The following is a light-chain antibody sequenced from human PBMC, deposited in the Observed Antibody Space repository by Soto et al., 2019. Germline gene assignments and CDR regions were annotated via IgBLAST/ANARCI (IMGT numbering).Light chain of an antibody. J-gene: IGKJ1*01. V-gene: IGKV3-20*01. CDR2: GAS. CDR3: HQYGSSAWT. CDR1: QSVSSSY. Sequence: EIVLTQSPGTLSLSPGERATVSCRASQSVSSSYLAWYQQRPGQAPRLLIYGASSRATGIPDRFSGSGSGTDFTLTISRLEPEYFAVYYCHQYGSSAWTFGQGTKVDIK.